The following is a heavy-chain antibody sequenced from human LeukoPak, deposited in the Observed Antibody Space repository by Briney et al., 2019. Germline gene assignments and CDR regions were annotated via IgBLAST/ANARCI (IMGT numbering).Heavy chain of an antibody. CDR1: GGSISSYY. D-gene: IGHD5-24*01. Sequence: SETLSLTCPVCGGSISSYYWSWIRQPAGKGLEWIGRIYTSGSTNYNPSLKSRVTMSVDTSKNQFSLKLSSVTAADTAVYYCARDHPPGDGYNSWYFDYWGQGTLVTVSS. CDR2: IYTSGST. V-gene: IGHV4-4*07. CDR3: ARDHPPGDGYNSWYFDY. J-gene: IGHJ4*02.